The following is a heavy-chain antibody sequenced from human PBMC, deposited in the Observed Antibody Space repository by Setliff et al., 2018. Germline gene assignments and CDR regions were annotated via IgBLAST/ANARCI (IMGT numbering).Heavy chain of an antibody. D-gene: IGHD4-4*01. CDR2: INNGGVSA. V-gene: IGHV3-23*01. CDR1: GFTFSNYG. J-gene: IGHJ4*01. CDR3: ATSTITTYYFDY. Sequence: PGGSLRLSCAASGFTFSNYGMTWVRQAPGKGLEWVASINNGGVSADYTDSVKGRFTISRDNSRNTLYLQMKSLRAEDTAIYYCATSTITTYYFDYWGHGTLVTVSS.